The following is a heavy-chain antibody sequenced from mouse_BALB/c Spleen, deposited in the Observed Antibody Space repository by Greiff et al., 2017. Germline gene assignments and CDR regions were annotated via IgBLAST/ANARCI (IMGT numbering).Heavy chain of an antibody. CDR1: GYTFTDYA. D-gene: IGHD1-1*01. CDR2: ISTYYGDA. Sequence: VQLQESGAELVRPGVSVKISCKGSGYTFTDYAMHWVKQSHATSLEWIGVISTYYGDASYNQKFKGKATMTVDKSSSTAYMELARLTSEDSAIYYCARAYYGGFAYWGQGTLVTVSA. J-gene: IGHJ3*01. CDR3: ARAYYGGFAY. V-gene: IGHV1S137*01.